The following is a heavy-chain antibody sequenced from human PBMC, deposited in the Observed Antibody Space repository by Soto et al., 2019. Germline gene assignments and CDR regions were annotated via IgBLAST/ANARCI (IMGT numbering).Heavy chain of an antibody. J-gene: IGHJ4*02. V-gene: IGHV3-21*01. Sequence: EVQLVESGGGLVKPGGSLRLSCAASGFTFSSYSMNWVRQAPGKGLEWVSSISSSSSYIYYADSVKGRFTISRDNAENSLYLQMNSLRAEDTAVYYCARAGGYSGYDPMDYWGQGTLVTVSS. D-gene: IGHD5-12*01. CDR3: ARAGGYSGYDPMDY. CDR2: ISSSSSYI. CDR1: GFTFSSYS.